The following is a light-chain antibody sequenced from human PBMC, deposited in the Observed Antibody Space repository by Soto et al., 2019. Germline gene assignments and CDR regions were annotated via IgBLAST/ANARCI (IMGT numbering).Light chain of an antibody. J-gene: IGKJ4*01. CDR1: QSVSSSY. V-gene: IGKV3-20*01. Sequence: EIVLTQSPGTLSLSPGERATLSCRASQSVSSSYLAWYQQKPGQAPRLLIYGASSRATGIPDRFSGSGSGTDFTLTISRLEPEDFAVYYCQEYGAFGWLTFGGGTKVDIK. CDR3: QEYGAFGWLT. CDR2: GAS.